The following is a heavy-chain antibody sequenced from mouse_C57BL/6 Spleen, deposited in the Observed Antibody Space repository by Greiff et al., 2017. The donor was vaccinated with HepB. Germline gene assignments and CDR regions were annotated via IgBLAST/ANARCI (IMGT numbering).Heavy chain of an antibody. CDR1: GYAFSSSW. Sequence: VQLQQSGPALVKPGASVKISCKASGYAFSSSWMNWVKQRPGKGLEWIGRIYPGDGDTNYNGKFKGKATLTADKSSSTAYMQLSSLTSEDSAVYFCAREDYDYDFSFAYWGQGTRVTVSA. CDR2: IYPGDGDT. V-gene: IGHV1-82*01. D-gene: IGHD2-4*01. J-gene: IGHJ3*01. CDR3: AREDYDYDFSFAY.